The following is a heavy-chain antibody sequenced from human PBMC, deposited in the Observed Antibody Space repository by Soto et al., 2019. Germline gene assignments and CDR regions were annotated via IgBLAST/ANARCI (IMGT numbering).Heavy chain of an antibody. CDR2: ISGSGGST. J-gene: IGHJ4*02. CDR1: GFTFSSYA. Sequence: GGSLRLSCAASGFTFSSYAMSWVRQAPGKGLEWVSAISGSGGSTYYADSVKGRFTISRDNTKNTLYLQMNSLRAEDTAVYYCAILPYGSGSYYYFDYWGQGTLVTVSS. D-gene: IGHD3-10*01. V-gene: IGHV3-23*01. CDR3: AILPYGSGSYYYFDY.